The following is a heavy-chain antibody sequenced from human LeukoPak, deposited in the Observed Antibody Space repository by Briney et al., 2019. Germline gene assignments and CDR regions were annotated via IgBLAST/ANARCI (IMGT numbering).Heavy chain of an antibody. J-gene: IGHJ4*02. D-gene: IGHD6-19*01. CDR3: ARDPGAVAGTGGVDY. V-gene: IGHV3-30-3*01. CDR2: ISYDGSKK. CDR1: GFTFSSYA. Sequence: PGGSLRLSCAASGFTFSSYAMHWVRQAPGKGPEWVAVISYDGSKKYYADSVKGRFTISRDNSKNTLYLQMNSLRAEDTAVYYCARDPGAVAGTGGVDYWGQGTLVTVSS.